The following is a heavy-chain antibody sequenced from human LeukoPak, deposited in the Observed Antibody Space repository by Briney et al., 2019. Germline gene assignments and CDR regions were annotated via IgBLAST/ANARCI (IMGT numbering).Heavy chain of an antibody. Sequence: GGSLRLSRSTSGFTFSNHFMLWVRQAPGKGLEYVSSIGPNGASTLYADSVKGRFTISRDNSKNALYLQLTSLRLEDTALYYCVKDLTGTWSFDYWGQGTLVTVSS. D-gene: IGHD3-9*01. J-gene: IGHJ4*02. CDR3: VKDLTGTWSFDY. CDR1: GFTFSNHF. V-gene: IGHV3-64D*06. CDR2: IGPNGAST.